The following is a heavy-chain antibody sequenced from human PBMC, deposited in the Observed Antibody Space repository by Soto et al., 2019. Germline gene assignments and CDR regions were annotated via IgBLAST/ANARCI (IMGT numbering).Heavy chain of an antibody. CDR3: ATTTVTTSAFDI. D-gene: IGHD4-17*01. J-gene: IGHJ3*02. CDR2: ISYDGSNK. V-gene: IGHV3-30*03. CDR1: GFTFSSYG. Sequence: GGSLRLSCAASGFTFSSYGMHWVRQAPGKGLEWVAVISYDGSNKYYADSVKGRFTISRDNSKNTLYLQMNSLRAEDTAVYYCATTTVTTSAFDIWGQGTMVTVSS.